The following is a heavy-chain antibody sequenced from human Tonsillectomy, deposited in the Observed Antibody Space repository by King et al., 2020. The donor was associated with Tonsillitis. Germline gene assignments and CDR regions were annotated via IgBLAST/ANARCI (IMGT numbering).Heavy chain of an antibody. CDR3: AGDSGPALSGYWYDALGS. V-gene: IGHV3-7*01. D-gene: IGHD3-22*01. CDR2: IKRDGSQT. CDR1: GFTFSTYW. J-gene: IGHJ3*02. Sequence: VQLVESGGGLVQPGGSLRLSCAASGFTFSTYWLTWVRQAPGKGLEWVANIKRDGSQTYYVDSVKGRFTVSRDNAKNSLYLQMNSLRAEDTAIYYCAGDSGPALSGYWYDALGSWGQGTMVTVSS.